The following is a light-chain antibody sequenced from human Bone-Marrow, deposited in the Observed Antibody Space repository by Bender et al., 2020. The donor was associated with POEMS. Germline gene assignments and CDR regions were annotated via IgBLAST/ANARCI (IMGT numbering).Light chain of an antibody. CDR3: CSFAGSSPFAYV. CDR2: DVS. Sequence: QSAPTQPASVSGSPGQSITISCTGTSSDVGAFDYVSWYQQQAGKVPKLLIYDVSNRPSGVSNRFSGSKSGNTASLTISGLQAEDETDYYCCSFAGSSPFAYVFGTGTKVTVL. J-gene: IGLJ1*01. V-gene: IGLV2-23*02. CDR1: SSDVGAFDY.